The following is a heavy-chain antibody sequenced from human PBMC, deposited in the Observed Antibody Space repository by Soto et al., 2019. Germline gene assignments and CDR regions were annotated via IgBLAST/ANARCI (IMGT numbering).Heavy chain of an antibody. V-gene: IGHV5-51*01. CDR1: GYSFTSYW. J-gene: IGHJ6*02. CDR3: GRAGRSGWFYYGMEV. CDR2: IYPGDSDT. D-gene: IGHD6-13*01. Sequence: GESLKISCQGSGYSFTSYWIAWVRQMPGKGLEWMGIIYPGDSDTRYSPSFQGQVTISVDKSISTAYLQWSSLKASDTTMYYCGRAGRSGWFYYGMEVWGQGTTV.